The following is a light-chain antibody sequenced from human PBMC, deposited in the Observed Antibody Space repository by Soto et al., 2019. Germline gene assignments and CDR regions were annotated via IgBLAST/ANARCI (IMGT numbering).Light chain of an antibody. Sequence: QSALTQPASVSGSPGQSINISCTGTSSDVGDHNFVSWYQQLPGEAPKLIIYDVTNRPSGVSDRSSGSKSGNTASLTISGLQAEDEADYYCSSYTSSNTPVVFGGGTKLTVL. CDR3: SSYTSSNTPVV. CDR2: DVT. V-gene: IGLV2-14*01. CDR1: SSDVGDHNF. J-gene: IGLJ2*01.